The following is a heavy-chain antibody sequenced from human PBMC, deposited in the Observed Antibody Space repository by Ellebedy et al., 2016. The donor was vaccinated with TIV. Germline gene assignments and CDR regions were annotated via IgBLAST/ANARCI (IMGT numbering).Heavy chain of an antibody. V-gene: IGHV3-33*08. J-gene: IGHJ4*02. CDR1: GFTFSSYA. CDR2: IWYDGSNK. CDR3: ARGWEQQLETVLDY. D-gene: IGHD6-13*01. Sequence: GESLKISXAASGFTFSSYAMSWVRQAPGKGLEWVAVIWYDGSNKYYADSVKGRFTISRDNSKNTLYLQMNSLRAEDTAVYYCARGWEQQLETVLDYWGQGTLVTVSS.